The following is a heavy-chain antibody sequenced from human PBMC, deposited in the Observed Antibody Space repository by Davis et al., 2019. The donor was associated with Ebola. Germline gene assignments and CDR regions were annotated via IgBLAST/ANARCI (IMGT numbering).Heavy chain of an antibody. CDR3: AKDPGAGIAVAGMADI. J-gene: IGHJ3*02. Sequence: GESLKISCAASGFTFSTYAMNWVRQAPGKGLEWVSSISSSSSYIYYADSVKGRFTISRDNAKNSLYLQMNSLRAEDTAVYYCAKDPGAGIAVAGMADIWGQGTMVTVSS. CDR2: ISSSSSYI. V-gene: IGHV3-21*01. D-gene: IGHD6-19*01. CDR1: GFTFSTYA.